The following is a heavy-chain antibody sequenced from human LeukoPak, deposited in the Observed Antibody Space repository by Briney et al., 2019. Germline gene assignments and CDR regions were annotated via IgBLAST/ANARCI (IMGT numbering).Heavy chain of an antibody. CDR2: IWYDGSNK. Sequence: LSLTCTVSGDSISGYYWSWIRQAPGKGLEWVAVIWYDGSNKYYADSVKGRFTISRNNSKNTLYLQMNSLRAEDTAVYYCARDGGLSSSWYRGWFDPWGQGTLVTVSS. CDR1: GDSISGYY. J-gene: IGHJ5*02. CDR3: ARDGGLSSSWYRGWFDP. V-gene: IGHV3-33*08. D-gene: IGHD6-13*01.